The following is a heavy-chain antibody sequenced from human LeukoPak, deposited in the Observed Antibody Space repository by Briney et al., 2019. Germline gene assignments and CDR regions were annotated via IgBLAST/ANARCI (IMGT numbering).Heavy chain of an antibody. CDR3: ARASYYYDTTGLGAVDV. J-gene: IGHJ3*01. V-gene: IGHV3-9*01. CDR2: INWNSDNI. Sequence: GGSLRLSCAASGFTFNDHAMYWVRQAPGKGLEWVSGINWNSDNIGYADSVKGRFTISRDDAKNSLFLQMNSLRAEDTALYYCARASYYYDTTGLGAVDVWGQGTMVTVSS. D-gene: IGHD3-22*01. CDR1: GFTFNDHA.